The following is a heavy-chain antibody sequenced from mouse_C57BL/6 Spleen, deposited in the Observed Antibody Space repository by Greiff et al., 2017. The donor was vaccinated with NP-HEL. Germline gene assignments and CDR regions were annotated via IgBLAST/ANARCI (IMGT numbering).Heavy chain of an antibody. V-gene: IGHV3-1*01. Sequence: EVKLQESGPSMVKPSQSLSLTCTVTGYSITSGYDWHWIRHFPGNKLEWMGYISYSGSTNYNPSLKSRISITHDTSKNHFFLKLNSVTTEDTATYYCARGGYDYDWFAYWGQGTLVTVSA. J-gene: IGHJ3*01. CDR1: GYSITSGYD. D-gene: IGHD2-4*01. CDR3: ARGGYDYDWFAY. CDR2: ISYSGST.